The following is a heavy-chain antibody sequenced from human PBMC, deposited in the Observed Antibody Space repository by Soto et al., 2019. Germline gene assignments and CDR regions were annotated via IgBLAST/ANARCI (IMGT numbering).Heavy chain of an antibody. CDR3: ARVVMGSRLSLDY. Sequence: QVQLVQSGAEVKKPGSSVTVSCKASGGTFSSYTISWVRQAPGQGLEWMAGISPIFGTPIYAQKFQDRVTITADDSTVTAYMEMNRRTSEDTAFYYCARVVMGSRLSLDYWGQGTLLTISS. J-gene: IGHJ4*02. D-gene: IGHD3-16*02. V-gene: IGHV1-69*01. CDR1: GGTFSSYT. CDR2: ISPIFGTP.